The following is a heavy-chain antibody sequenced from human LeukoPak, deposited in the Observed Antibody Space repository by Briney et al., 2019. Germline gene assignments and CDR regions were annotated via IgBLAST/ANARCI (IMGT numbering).Heavy chain of an antibody. CDR2: IGYDGSSE. V-gene: IGHV3-30*02. CDR1: GFTFSDYG. J-gene: IGHJ4*02. D-gene: IGHD3-10*01. CDR3: AKSVPAIRGEIDY. Sequence: PGGSLRLSCAASGFTFSDYGMHWVRQAPGKGLEWVAFIGYDGSSENYADSVKGRFTISRDNSKNTLYLQMNSLRAEDTAVYYCAKSVPAIRGEIDYWGQGTLVTVSS.